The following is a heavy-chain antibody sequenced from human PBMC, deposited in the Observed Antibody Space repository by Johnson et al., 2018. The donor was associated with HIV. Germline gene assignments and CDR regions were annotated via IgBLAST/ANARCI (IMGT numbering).Heavy chain of an antibody. V-gene: IGHV3-7*01. J-gene: IGHJ3*02. CDR1: GPTFSSYW. Sequence: VQLVESGGGLVQPGGSLRRSCAASGPTFSSYWMSCVRQAPGKGLEWVANIKQDGSEKYYVDSVKGRFTISRDNAKNSLYLQMNSLRAEDTAVYYCAREYYGSGSDAFDIWGQGTMVIVSS. D-gene: IGHD3-10*01. CDR2: IKQDGSEK. CDR3: AREYYGSGSDAFDI.